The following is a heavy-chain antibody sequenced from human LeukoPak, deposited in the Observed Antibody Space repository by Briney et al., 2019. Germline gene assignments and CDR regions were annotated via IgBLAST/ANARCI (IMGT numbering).Heavy chain of an antibody. CDR3: TRGAGWLIDY. V-gene: IGHV4-59*08. CDR1: GGSISSYY. CDR2: IYYSVST. J-gene: IGHJ4*02. D-gene: IGHD3-16*01. Sequence: KASETLSLTCTVSGGSISSYYWSWIRQPPGKGLEWIGYIYYSVSTNYNPSLKSRVTISLDTSKNQFSLKLSSVTAADTAVYYCTRGAGWLIDYWGQGILVTVSS.